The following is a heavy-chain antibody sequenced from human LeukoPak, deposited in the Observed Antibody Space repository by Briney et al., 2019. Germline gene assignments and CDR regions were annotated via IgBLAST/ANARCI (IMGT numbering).Heavy chain of an antibody. D-gene: IGHD6-19*01. J-gene: IGHJ4*02. Sequence: RSGGSLRLSCAPFGFTFRNFGMRWVRQAPGKWLEWVSSISSTSSHKHYPDSLKGRFTISRDNAEQSVYLEMTDLRAEDTAVYYCAREASGNYHVFDSWGQGTLVTVSS. CDR2: ISSTSSHK. CDR1: GFTFRNFG. CDR3: AREASGNYHVFDS. V-gene: IGHV3-21*01.